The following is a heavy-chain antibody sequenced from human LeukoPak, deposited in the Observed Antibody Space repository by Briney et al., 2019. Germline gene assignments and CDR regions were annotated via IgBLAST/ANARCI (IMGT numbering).Heavy chain of an antibody. CDR2: INQDGSQK. CDR1: GFTFNSYW. Sequence: GSLRLSCAASGFTFNSYWMTWVRQAPGKGLEWVASINQDGSQKYYVESLKGRFTISRDNAKNSHYLQMNSLRAEDTAVYYCARVLIRRNAFDIWGQGTMVTVSS. D-gene: IGHD2-21*01. CDR3: ARVLIRRNAFDI. J-gene: IGHJ3*02. V-gene: IGHV3-7*01.